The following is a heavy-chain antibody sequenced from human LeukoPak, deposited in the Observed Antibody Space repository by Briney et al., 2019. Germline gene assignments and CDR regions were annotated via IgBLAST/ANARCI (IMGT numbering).Heavy chain of an antibody. CDR3: ARERLLSIGYYCYYMDV. V-gene: IGHV4-34*01. J-gene: IGHJ6*03. CDR2: INHSGST. Sequence: SETLSLTCAVYGGSFSGYYWGWIRQPPGKGLEWIGEINHSGSTNYNPSLKSRVTISVDTSKNQFSLKLSSVTAADTAVYYCARERLLSIGYYCYYMDVWGKGTTVTVSS. CDR1: GGSFSGYY. D-gene: IGHD2/OR15-2a*01.